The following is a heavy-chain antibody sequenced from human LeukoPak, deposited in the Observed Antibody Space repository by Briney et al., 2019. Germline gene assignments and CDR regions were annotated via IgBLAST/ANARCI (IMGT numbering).Heavy chain of an antibody. CDR3: ARPRNPYHYDSSGYYYDY. CDR2: INHSGST. CDR1: GGSFSGYY. J-gene: IGHJ4*02. D-gene: IGHD3-22*01. Sequence: SETLSLTCAVYGGSFSGYYWSWIRQPPGKGLEWIGEINHSGSTNYNLSLKSRVTISVDTSKNQFSLKLSSVTAADTAVYYCARPRNPYHYDSSGYYYDYWGQGTLVTVSS. V-gene: IGHV4-34*01.